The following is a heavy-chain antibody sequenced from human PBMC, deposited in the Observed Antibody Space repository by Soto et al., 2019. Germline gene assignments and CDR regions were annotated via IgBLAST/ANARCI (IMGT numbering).Heavy chain of an antibody. V-gene: IGHV2-70*11. Sequence: SGPTLVNPTQTLTLTCTFSGFSLSASRMSISWIRQPPGKALEWLARIDWDDAKYFNTSLKTRLTVSKDTSKTQVVLTMTNMDPVDTGTYYCARMIFGRSCAYYFDSWGQGTLVTVSS. J-gene: IGHJ4*02. D-gene: IGHD3-3*01. CDR3: ARMIFGRSCAYYFDS. CDR1: GFSLSASRMS. CDR2: IDWDDAK.